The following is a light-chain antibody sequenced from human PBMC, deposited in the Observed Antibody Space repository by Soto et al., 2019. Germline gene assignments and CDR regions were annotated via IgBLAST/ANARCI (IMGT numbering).Light chain of an antibody. Sequence: EIVLTQSPDTLSLSPGERYSLSCMASQIVSSDYLAWFQQKPGQAPRLLISGASTRASGIPARFSGSGSGTDFTLTISSLQPEDFAVYSCHQYRSSPHTFGPGTRLDI. CDR1: QIVSSDY. CDR3: HQYRSSPHT. CDR2: GAS. J-gene: IGKJ5*01. V-gene: IGKV3-20*01.